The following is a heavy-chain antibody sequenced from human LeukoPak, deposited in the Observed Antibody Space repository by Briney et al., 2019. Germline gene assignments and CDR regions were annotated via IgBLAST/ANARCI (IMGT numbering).Heavy chain of an antibody. Sequence: GGSLRLSCSASGFTFSTYTMSWVRQTPEKGLEWVSAIIGSGDATFYGDSVKGRFTISRDNSKNTLYLQMNSLRAEDTALYYCAKDETVTGANYFASWGQGTLVTVSS. D-gene: IGHD1-26*01. J-gene: IGHJ4*02. CDR2: IIGSGDAT. CDR3: AKDETVTGANYFAS. CDR1: GFTFSTYT. V-gene: IGHV3-23*01.